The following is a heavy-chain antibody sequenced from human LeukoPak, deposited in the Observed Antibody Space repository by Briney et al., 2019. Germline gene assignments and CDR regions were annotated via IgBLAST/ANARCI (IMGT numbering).Heavy chain of an antibody. V-gene: IGHV3-74*01. Sequence: PGGSLRLSCAASGFTFSTYNMNWVRQAPGKGLVWVSRINSDGGSTNYADSVKGRFTISRDNAKNTLYLQMNSLRAEDTAVYYCARYYNVIDYWGQGTLVTVSS. D-gene: IGHD3-10*01. J-gene: IGHJ4*02. CDR1: GFTFSTYN. CDR3: ARYYNVIDY. CDR2: INSDGGST.